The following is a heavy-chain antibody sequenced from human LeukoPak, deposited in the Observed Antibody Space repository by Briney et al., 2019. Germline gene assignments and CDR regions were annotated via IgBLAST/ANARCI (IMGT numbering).Heavy chain of an antibody. CDR3: AKDRSPELWFGELPDY. CDR1: GFTFSSFS. V-gene: IGHV3-23*01. D-gene: IGHD3-10*01. J-gene: IGHJ4*02. Sequence: GGSLRLSCAASGFTFSSFSMNWVRQAPGKGLEWVSTLSTSGAATYYADSVKGRFTISRDNSQNTLYLQMNSLRAEDTAVYYCAKDRSPELWFGELPDYWGQGTLVTVSS. CDR2: LSTSGAAT.